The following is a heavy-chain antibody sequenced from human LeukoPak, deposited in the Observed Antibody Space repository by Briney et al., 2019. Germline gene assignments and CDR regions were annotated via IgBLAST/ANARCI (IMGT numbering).Heavy chain of an antibody. Sequence: SETLSLTCTVSGGSISSGDYYWSWIRQPPGKGLEWIGYIYYSGSTYYNPSLKSRATISVDTSKNQFSLKLSSVTAADTAVYYCARHRGEVVVAAFDAFDIWGQGTMVTVSS. CDR1: GGSISSGDYY. J-gene: IGHJ3*02. D-gene: IGHD2-15*01. CDR2: IYYSGST. V-gene: IGHV4-30-4*01. CDR3: ARHRGEVVVAAFDAFDI.